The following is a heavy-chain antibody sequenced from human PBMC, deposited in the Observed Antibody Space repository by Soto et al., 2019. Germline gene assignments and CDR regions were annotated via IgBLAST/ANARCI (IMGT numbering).Heavy chain of an antibody. V-gene: IGHV1-2*02. CDR1: TCNY. CDR3: AREEAPAENDCIDY. J-gene: IGHJ4*02. CDR2: INPNSGGT. Sequence: ASVNVSCKASTCNYLHYVRQAPGQGLEWMGWINPNSGGTHYAEQFQGRVTMTWDTSISTAYMELNRLTSDDTAVYYCAREEAPAENDCIDYWGQGTLVTVSS. D-gene: IGHD6-13*01.